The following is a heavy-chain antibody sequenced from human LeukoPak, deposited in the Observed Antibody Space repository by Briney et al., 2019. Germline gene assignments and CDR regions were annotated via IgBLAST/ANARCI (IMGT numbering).Heavy chain of an antibody. D-gene: IGHD1-1*01. J-gene: IGHJ6*03. Sequence: PSETLSLTCTVSGGSINSGTYYWSWIRQPAGKGLEWIGRIYTSGSTNYNPSLKSRDTISVDTSKNQFSLKLSSVTAADTAVYYCARTNWHYYYMDVWGKGTTVTVSS. CDR1: GGSINSGTYY. CDR3: ARTNWHYYYMDV. V-gene: IGHV4-61*02. CDR2: IYTSGST.